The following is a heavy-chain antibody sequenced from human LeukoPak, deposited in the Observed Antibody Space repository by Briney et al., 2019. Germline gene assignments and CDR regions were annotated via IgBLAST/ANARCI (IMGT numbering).Heavy chain of an antibody. J-gene: IGHJ5*02. V-gene: IGHV3-21*01. CDR2: ISSSSSYT. CDR1: GFTVSSNY. Sequence: GGSLRLSCAASGFTVSSNYMSWVRQAPGKGLEWVSSISSSSSYTYYADSVKGRFTISRDNAENSLYLQMNSLRAEDTAVYYCSGYNWFDPWGQGTLVTVSS. CDR3: SGYNWFDP.